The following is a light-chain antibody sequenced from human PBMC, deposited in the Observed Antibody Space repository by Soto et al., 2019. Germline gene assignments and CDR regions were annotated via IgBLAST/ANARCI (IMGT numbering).Light chain of an antibody. CDR3: QQYNNWPPWT. J-gene: IGKJ1*01. CDR2: GAS. V-gene: IGKV3-15*01. Sequence: EIVMTQSPATLSVSPAERATLSCRANQSVSSNLAWYQQKSGQAPRLLIYGASTRATGIPARFSGSGSGTEFTLTISSLQSEDFAVYYCQQYNNWPPWTFGQGTKVEIK. CDR1: QSVSSN.